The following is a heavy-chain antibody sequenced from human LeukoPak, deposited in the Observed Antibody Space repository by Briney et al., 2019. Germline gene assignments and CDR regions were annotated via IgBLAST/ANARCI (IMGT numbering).Heavy chain of an antibody. Sequence: GGSLRLSCAASGFTFGSSWMHWVRQVPGKGLVWVSRINADGSVTNYADSVKGRFTISRDNSKNTLYVQMNSLRAEDTAVYFCAKDTPSPNSGFYHYWGQGTLVTVSS. CDR3: AKDTPSPNSGFYHY. CDR2: INADGSVT. CDR1: GFTFGSSW. D-gene: IGHD1-26*01. J-gene: IGHJ4*02. V-gene: IGHV3-74*01.